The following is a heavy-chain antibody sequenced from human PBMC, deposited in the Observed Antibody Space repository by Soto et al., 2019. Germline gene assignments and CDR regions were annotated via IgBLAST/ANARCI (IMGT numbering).Heavy chain of an antibody. D-gene: IGHD3-16*01. CDR3: ARLKQDYAVA. Sequence: GASVKVSCKASGYTFTSYYMHWVRQAPGQGPEWMGIINPSGGSTSYAQKFQGRVTMTRNTSISTAYMELSSLRSEDTAVYYCARLKQDYAVAWGQGTLVTVSS. CDR1: GYTFTSYY. CDR2: INPSGGST. J-gene: IGHJ5*02. V-gene: IGHV1-46*01.